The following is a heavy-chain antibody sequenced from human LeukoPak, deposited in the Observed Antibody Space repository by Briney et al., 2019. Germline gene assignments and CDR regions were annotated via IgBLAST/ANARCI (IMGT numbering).Heavy chain of an antibody. CDR2: INPNSGGT. CDR3: ARVSGIAYYDFWSGGPNYMDV. J-gene: IGHJ6*03. Sequence: ASVKVSCKASGYTFTGYYMHWVRQAPGQGLEWMGWINPNSGGTNYAQKFQGWVTMTRDTSISTAYMELSRLRSDDTAVYYCARVSGIAYYDFWSGGPNYMDVWGKGTTVTVSS. D-gene: IGHD3-3*01. V-gene: IGHV1-2*04. CDR1: GYTFTGYY.